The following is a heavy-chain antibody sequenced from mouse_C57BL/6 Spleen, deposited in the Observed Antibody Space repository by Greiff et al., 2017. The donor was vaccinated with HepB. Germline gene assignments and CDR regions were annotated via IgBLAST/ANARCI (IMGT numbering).Heavy chain of an antibody. J-gene: IGHJ3*01. CDR3: ARGVSSTWFAY. CDR1: GYTFTDYY. V-gene: IGHV1-26*01. Sequence: EVQLQQSGPELVKPGASVKISCKASGYTFTDYYMNWVKQSHGKSLEWIGDINPTNGYTSYNQKFKGKATLTVDKSSRTAYMELRSLTSEDSAVYYCARGVSSTWFAYWGQGTLVTVSA. CDR2: INPTNGYT. D-gene: IGHD2-10*02.